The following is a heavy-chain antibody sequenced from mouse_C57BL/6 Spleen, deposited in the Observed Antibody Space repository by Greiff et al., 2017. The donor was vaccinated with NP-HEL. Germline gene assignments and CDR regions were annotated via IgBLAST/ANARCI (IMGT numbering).Heavy chain of an antibody. V-gene: IGHV5-17*01. J-gene: IGHJ1*03. CDR2: ISSGSSTI. CDR3: ARPPFTTVVAPYFEV. Sequence: EVQVVESGGGLVKPGGSLKLSCAASGFTFSDYGMHWVRQAPEKGLEWVAYISSGSSTIYYADTVKGRFTISRDNAKNTLFLQMTSLRAEDTAMYYCARPPFTTVVAPYFEVWGTGTTVTVSS. CDR1: GFTFSDYG. D-gene: IGHD1-1*01.